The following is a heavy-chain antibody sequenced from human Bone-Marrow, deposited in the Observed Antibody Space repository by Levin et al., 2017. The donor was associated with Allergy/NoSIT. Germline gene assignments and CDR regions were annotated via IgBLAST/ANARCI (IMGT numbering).Heavy chain of an antibody. Sequence: GGSLRLSCAASGFMFDDYAMHWVRQVSGKGLEWVSGLSWNSGSVGYADSVKGRFTISRDNAKKSLYLQMNSLRPEDTASYYCARDRVGGRSEYYYYYGMDVWGQGTSVTVSS. D-gene: IGHD2/OR15-2a*01. CDR3: ARDRVGGRSEYYYYYGMDV. CDR1: GFMFDDYA. CDR2: LSWNSGSV. J-gene: IGHJ6*02. V-gene: IGHV3-9*01.